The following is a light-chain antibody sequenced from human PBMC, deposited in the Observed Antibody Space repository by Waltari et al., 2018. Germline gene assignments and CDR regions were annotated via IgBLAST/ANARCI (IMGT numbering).Light chain of an antibody. V-gene: IGKV3-15*01. CDR1: ESVSNN. J-gene: IGKJ4*01. CDR3: QQYRNWPPLT. CDR2: GAS. Sequence: EIVMTQSPVTLSVSPGESATLSCRASESVSNNLAWYQQRPGQAPRLLSYGASTRATGVPPRFSGTGSGTEFALTISSLQSEDFALYYCQQYRNWPPLTFGGGTKVEIK.